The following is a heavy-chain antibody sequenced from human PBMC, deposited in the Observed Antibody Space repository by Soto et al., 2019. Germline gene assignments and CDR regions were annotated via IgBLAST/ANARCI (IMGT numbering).Heavy chain of an antibody. CDR3: ASRGDRYYDSSGYPLRYGMDV. CDR1: GFTVSSNY. D-gene: IGHD3-22*01. CDR2: IYSGGST. Sequence: PGGSLRLSCAASGFTVSSNYMSWVRQTPGKGLEWVSVIYSGGSTYYADSVKGRFTISRDNSKNTLYLQMNSLRAEDTAVYYCASRGDRYYDSSGYPLRYGMDVWGHGTTVTVSS. V-gene: IGHV3-53*01. J-gene: IGHJ6*02.